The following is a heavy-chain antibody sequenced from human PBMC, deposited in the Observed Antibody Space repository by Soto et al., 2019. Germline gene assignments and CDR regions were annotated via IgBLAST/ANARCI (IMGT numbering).Heavy chain of an antibody. V-gene: IGHV4-30-4*01. J-gene: IGHJ6*02. CDR1: GGSISSGDCY. CDR2: IYYSGST. CDR3: AREGSYGSGSYYSFGMDV. Sequence: PSETLSLTCTVSGGSISSGDCYWSWIRQPPGKGLEWIGYIYYSGSTYYNPSLKSRVTISVDTSKNQFSLKLSSVTAADTAVYYCAREGSYGSGSYYSFGMDVWGQGTTVTVSS. D-gene: IGHD3-10*01.